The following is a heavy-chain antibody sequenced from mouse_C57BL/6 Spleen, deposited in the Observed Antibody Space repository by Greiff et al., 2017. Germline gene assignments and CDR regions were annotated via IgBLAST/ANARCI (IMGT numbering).Heavy chain of an antibody. CDR2: IDPETGGT. CDR1: GYTFTDYE. CDR3: TGLLPAWFAY. V-gene: IGHV1-15*01. J-gene: IGHJ3*01. Sequence: VQGVESGAELVRPGASVTLSCKASGYTFTDYEMHWVKQTPVHGLEWIGAIDPETGGTAYNQKFKGKAILTADKSSSTAYMELRSLTAEDSAVYYCTGLLPAWFAYWGQGTLVTVSA. D-gene: IGHD2-3*01.